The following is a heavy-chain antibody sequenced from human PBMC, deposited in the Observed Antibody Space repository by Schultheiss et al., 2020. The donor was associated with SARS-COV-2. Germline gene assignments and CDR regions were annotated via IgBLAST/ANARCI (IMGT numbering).Heavy chain of an antibody. CDR2: ISNSDTTT. J-gene: IGHJ3*02. D-gene: IGHD1-14*01. CDR1: GLTFSTAW. Sequence: GGSLRLSCADSGLTFSTAWMRWVRQAPGKGLEWISYISNSDTTTFYADSVKGRFVISRDNARNSLHLQMDNLRAEDTAVYYCVRDGKGAGDALDIWGQGTLVTVSS. V-gene: IGHV3-48*04. CDR3: VRDGKGAGDALDI.